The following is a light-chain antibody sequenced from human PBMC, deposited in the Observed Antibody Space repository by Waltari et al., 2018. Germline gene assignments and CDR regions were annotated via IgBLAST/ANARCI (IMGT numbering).Light chain of an antibody. CDR2: DVN. J-gene: IGLJ1*01. CDR3: CSYAGSYTYV. V-gene: IGLV2-11*01. Sequence: QSALAQPRSVSGSPGQSVTISCTGSSSNVGGYNSVSWYQQYPGQAPKLNLYDVNKRPSGVPHRFSGSKSGDTASLTISGLQAEDEADYYCCSYAGSYTYVFGTGTKVTV. CDR1: SSNVGGYNS.